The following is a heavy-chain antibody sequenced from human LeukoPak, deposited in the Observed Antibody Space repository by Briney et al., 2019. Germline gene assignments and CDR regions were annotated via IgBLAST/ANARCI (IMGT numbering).Heavy chain of an antibody. J-gene: IGHJ4*02. CDR3: ARDSLLLWFGELFSYPDY. CDR1: GGTFSSYA. CDR2: IIPIFGTA. Sequence: SVKVSCKASGGTFSSYAISWVRQAPGQGLEWMGGIIPIFGTANYAQKFQGRVTITADKSTSTAYMELSSLRSEDTAVYYCARDSLLLWFGELFSYPDYWGQGTLVTVSS. D-gene: IGHD3-10*01. V-gene: IGHV1-69*06.